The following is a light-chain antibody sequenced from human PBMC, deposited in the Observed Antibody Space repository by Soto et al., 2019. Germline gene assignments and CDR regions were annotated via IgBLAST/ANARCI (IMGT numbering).Light chain of an antibody. CDR3: QVYHRSPTWK. V-gene: IGKV3-11*01. J-gene: IGKJ1*01. CDR2: DAS. Sequence: LTQSPSTLSSSLGDRVTLSCRASQSVSSYLAWYQQKPGQAPRLLIYDASNRATGIPARFSGSGSGTDFTLTISKLEPEDFAVYYCQVYHRSPTWKFGQGTKVDIK. CDR1: QSVSSY.